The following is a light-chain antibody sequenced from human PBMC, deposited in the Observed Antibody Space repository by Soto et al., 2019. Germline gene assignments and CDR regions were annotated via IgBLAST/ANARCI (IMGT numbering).Light chain of an antibody. Sequence: EIVLTQSAGTLSLSPGERATLSCRASQTISGTYLAWYQQKPGQAPRLLIYSSSSGAAGVSDRFSGSGSGTDFSLTISRLEPEDFAMYYCQQYGRSPTWTFGQGTKVDIK. CDR2: SSS. J-gene: IGKJ1*01. V-gene: IGKV3-20*01. CDR3: QQYGRSPTWT. CDR1: QTISGTY.